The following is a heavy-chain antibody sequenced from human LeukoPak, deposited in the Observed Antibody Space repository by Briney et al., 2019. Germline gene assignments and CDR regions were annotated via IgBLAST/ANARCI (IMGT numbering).Heavy chain of an antibody. J-gene: IGHJ4*02. Sequence: SVKVSCKASGGTFSSYAISWVRQAPGQGLEWMGGIIPIFGTANYAQKFQGRVTITTDESTSTAYMELSSLRSEDTAVYYCAGSAGYGSGWAQRFDYWGQGTLVTVSS. D-gene: IGHD6-19*01. V-gene: IGHV1-69*05. CDR2: IIPIFGTA. CDR1: GGTFSSYA. CDR3: AGSAGYGSGWAQRFDY.